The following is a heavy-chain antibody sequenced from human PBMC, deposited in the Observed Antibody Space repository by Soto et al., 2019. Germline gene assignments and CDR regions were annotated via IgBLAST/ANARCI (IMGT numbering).Heavy chain of an antibody. V-gene: IGHV3-15*07. Sequence: GGSLRLSCAASGFTFSNAWMNWVRQAPGKGLEWVGRIKSKTDGGTTDYAAPVKGRFTISRDDSKNTLYLQMNSLKTEDTAVYYCTTTYDILTGATPGYWGQGTLVTVSS. J-gene: IGHJ4*02. D-gene: IGHD3-9*01. CDR2: IKSKTDGGTT. CDR1: GFTFSNAW. CDR3: TTTYDILTGATPGY.